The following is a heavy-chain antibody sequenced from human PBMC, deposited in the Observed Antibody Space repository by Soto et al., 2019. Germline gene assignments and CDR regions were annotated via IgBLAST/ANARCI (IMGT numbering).Heavy chain of an antibody. CDR2: ISAYNGNT. J-gene: IGHJ4*02. Sequence: ASVKVSCKASGYTFTSYGISWVRQAPGQGLEWMGWISAYNGNTNYAQKLQGRVTMTTDTSTSTAYMELRSLRSDDTAVYYCARVRLGFGELFPFDYWGQGTLVTVSS. CDR3: ARVRLGFGELFPFDY. D-gene: IGHD3-10*01. CDR1: GYTFTSYG. V-gene: IGHV1-18*01.